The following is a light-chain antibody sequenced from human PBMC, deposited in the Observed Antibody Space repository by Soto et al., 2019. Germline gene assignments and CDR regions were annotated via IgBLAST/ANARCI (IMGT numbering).Light chain of an antibody. Sequence: EIVMTQSPATLSVSPGESATLSCRASQSVGNNLAWYQQKPGQAPRLLIYGASTRVTGIPARFSGSGSGTDFTLTISSLQSEDFAVYYCQQYNNWPLTFGGGTTVE. CDR2: GAS. J-gene: IGKJ4*01. CDR1: QSVGNN. CDR3: QQYNNWPLT. V-gene: IGKV3-15*01.